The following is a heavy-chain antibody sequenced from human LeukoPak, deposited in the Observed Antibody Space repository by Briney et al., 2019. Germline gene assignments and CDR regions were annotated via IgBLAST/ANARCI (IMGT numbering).Heavy chain of an antibody. J-gene: IGHJ4*02. CDR1: GFTVSNNY. D-gene: IGHD7-27*01. V-gene: IGHV3-66*01. Sequence: GGSLRLSCAASGFTVSNNYMSWVRQAPGKGLEWVTVIYTGGSTYYAESVRDRFTISRDKSKNTLYLQMNTLRAEDTAVYYCARDRPDWGLASDYWGQGTLVTVSS. CDR2: IYTGGST. CDR3: ARDRPDWGLASDY.